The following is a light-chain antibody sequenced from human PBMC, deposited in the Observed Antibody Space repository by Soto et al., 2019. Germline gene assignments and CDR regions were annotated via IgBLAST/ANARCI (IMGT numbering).Light chain of an antibody. CDR2: DAS. V-gene: IGKV3-15*01. J-gene: IGKJ2*01. Sequence: EIVMTQSPATLSVSPGERATLSCRASQSVSSNLAWYQQKPGQAPRLLIYDASTRATGIPARFSGSGSGTEFTLTISSLQSEDFAVYHCQQYYNWPYTFGQGTKLEIK. CDR1: QSVSSN. CDR3: QQYYNWPYT.